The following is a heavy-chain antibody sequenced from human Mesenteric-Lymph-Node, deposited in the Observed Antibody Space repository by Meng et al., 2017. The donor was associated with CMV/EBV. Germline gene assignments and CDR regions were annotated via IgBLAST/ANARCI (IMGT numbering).Heavy chain of an antibody. J-gene: IGHJ4*02. Sequence: SLKISCAASGFTFSSYEMNWVRQAPGKGLEWVSGISWNSGSIGYADSVKGRFTISRDNAKNSLYLQMNSLRAEDTALYYCAKVEDYVWGTSEGYFDYWGQGTLVTVSS. CDR1: GFTFSSYE. D-gene: IGHD3-16*01. V-gene: IGHV3-9*01. CDR3: AKVEDYVWGTSEGYFDY. CDR2: ISWNSGSI.